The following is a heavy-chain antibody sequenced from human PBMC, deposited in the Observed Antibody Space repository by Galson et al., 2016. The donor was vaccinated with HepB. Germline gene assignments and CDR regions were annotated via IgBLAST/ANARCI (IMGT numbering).Heavy chain of an antibody. CDR1: VITVRNNY. D-gene: IGHD3-22*01. J-gene: IGHJ6*02. V-gene: IGHV3-53*01. CDR3: ARDLYWYDTSGSPHYYGMDV. Sequence: SLRLSCAASVITVRNNYMSWVRQAPGKGLEWVSVIYSVGSTYYADSVKGRFTISRDNSKNTLYLQMNSLRAEDTAVYYCARDLYWYDTSGSPHYYGMDVWGQGTTVTVSS. CDR2: IYSVGST.